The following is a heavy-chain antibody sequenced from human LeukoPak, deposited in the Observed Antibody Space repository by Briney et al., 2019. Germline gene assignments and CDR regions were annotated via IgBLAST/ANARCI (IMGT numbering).Heavy chain of an antibody. CDR2: IYYSGST. D-gene: IGHD3-22*01. V-gene: IGHV4-59*01. Sequence: SETLPLTCTVSGGSISSYYWSWIRQPPGKGLEWIGYIYYSGSTNYNPSLKSRVTISVDTSKNQFSLKLSSVTAADTAVYYCARVPYSYDSSGSYYFDYWGQGTLVTVSS. CDR3: ARVPYSYDSSGSYYFDY. J-gene: IGHJ4*02. CDR1: GGSISSYY.